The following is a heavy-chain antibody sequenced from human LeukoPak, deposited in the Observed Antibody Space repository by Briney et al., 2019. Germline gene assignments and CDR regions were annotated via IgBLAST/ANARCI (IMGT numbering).Heavy chain of an antibody. CDR1: GFTFSNYN. V-gene: IGHV3-21*06. J-gene: IGHJ3*02. CDR3: ARIDAFDI. Sequence: PGGSLRLSCAASGFTFSNYNMNWVRQAPGKGLEWASYISSRGSYTYYADSVKGRFTISRDNAKNSLYLQMNSLRAKDTAVYYCARIDAFDIWGQGTMVTVSS. CDR2: ISSRGSYT.